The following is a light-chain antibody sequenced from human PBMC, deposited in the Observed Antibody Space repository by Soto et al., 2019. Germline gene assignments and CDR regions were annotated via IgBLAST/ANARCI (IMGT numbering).Light chain of an antibody. V-gene: IGKV3-11*01. CDR1: QSITNY. Sequence: EIVLTQSPATLSLSPGERATLSCRASQSITNYLAWYQQKLGQAPRLLIYDASNRATGIPARFSGSGSGTDFTLTISSLEPEDFAVYFCQRRGNWPPGATFGGGTKVEI. CDR2: DAS. CDR3: QRRGNWPPGAT. J-gene: IGKJ4*01.